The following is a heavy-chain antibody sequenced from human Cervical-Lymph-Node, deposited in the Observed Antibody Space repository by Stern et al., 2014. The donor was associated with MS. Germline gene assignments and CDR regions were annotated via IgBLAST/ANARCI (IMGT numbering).Heavy chain of an antibody. Sequence: QVQLVQSGAEVKKPGASVKVSCKASGYSFISHGMSWVRQVPGQGLEWMGWISTYHGNTDYAPGLRDRLIVTADTSMSTVYMELRRLRSDDTAVYYCTRGRNLHFEFWGQGTLVTVSS. J-gene: IGHJ4*02. V-gene: IGHV1-18*01. CDR2: ISTYHGNT. CDR1: GYSFISHG. CDR3: TRGRNLHFEF. D-gene: IGHD5/OR15-5a*01.